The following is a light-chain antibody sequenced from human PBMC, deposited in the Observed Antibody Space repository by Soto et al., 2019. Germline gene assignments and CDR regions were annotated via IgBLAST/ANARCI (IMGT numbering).Light chain of an antibody. V-gene: IGLV2-14*03. CDR2: DVS. CDR3: SSYTSSNTYVV. J-gene: IGLJ2*01. CDR1: SSDIGSFNF. Sequence: QSALTQPASVSGSPGRAITISCTGSSSDIGSFNFVSWYQHHPDKVPKLIIYDVSHRPSGVSNRFSGSKSGNTASLTISGLQAEDEADYYCSSYTSSNTYVVFGGGTQLTVL.